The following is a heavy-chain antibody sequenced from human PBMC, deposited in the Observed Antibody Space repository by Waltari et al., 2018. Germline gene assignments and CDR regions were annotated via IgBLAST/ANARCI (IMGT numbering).Heavy chain of an antibody. Sequence: QVQLQESGPGLVKPSETLSLTCTVSGGSISSSYWSWIRQPAGKGLEWIGRIYTSGSTNYNPSLKSRVTMSVDTSKNQFSLKLSSVTAADTAVYYCARDLELLRWYYFDYWGQGTLVTVSS. D-gene: IGHD2-15*01. CDR3: ARDLELLRWYYFDY. J-gene: IGHJ4*02. CDR2: IYTSGST. CDR1: GGSISSSY. V-gene: IGHV4-4*07.